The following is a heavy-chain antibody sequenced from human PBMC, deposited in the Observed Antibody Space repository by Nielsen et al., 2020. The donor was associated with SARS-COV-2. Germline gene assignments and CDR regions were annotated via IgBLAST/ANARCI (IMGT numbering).Heavy chain of an antibody. CDR3: ARLLLWFGELLPDAFDI. CDR1: GGSISSGGYY. Sequence: SETLSLTCTVSGGSISSGGYYWSWIRQHPGKGLEWIGYIYYSGSTYYNPSLKSRVTISVDTSKNQFSLKLSSVTAADTAVYYCARLLLWFGELLPDAFDIWGQGTMVTVSS. J-gene: IGHJ3*02. D-gene: IGHD3-10*01. CDR2: IYYSGST. V-gene: IGHV4-31*03.